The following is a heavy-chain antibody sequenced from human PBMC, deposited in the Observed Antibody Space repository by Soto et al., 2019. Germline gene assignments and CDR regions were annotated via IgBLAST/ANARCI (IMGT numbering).Heavy chain of an antibody. CDR3: AKGSTTVTTRRYFDY. V-gene: IGHV3-23*01. CDR1: GFTFSSYA. D-gene: IGHD4-17*01. CDR2: ISGSGGST. J-gene: IGHJ4*02. Sequence: PGGSLRLSCAGSGFTFSSYAMSWVRQAPGKGLEWVSAISGSGGSTYYADSVKGRFTISRDNSKNTLYLQMNSLRAEDTAVYYCAKGSTTVTTRRYFDYWGKGTLVTVSS.